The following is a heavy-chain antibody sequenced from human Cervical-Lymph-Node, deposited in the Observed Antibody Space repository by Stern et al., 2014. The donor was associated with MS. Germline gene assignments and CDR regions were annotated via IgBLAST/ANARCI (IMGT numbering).Heavy chain of an antibody. Sequence: QLQLQESGPGLVKPSQTLSLTCTVSGGSISSGNYYWSWIRQPAGEGLEWIGRIYSGGSTQYNPSLKSRVTMSADTSTKPFSPTLTSVTAADTAVYYCARGNYDVLTDNGGHGFDIWGQGTMVTVSS. D-gene: IGHD3-9*01. CDR2: IYSGGST. CDR1: GGSISSGNYY. CDR3: ARGNYDVLTDNGGHGFDI. V-gene: IGHV4-61*02. J-gene: IGHJ3*02.